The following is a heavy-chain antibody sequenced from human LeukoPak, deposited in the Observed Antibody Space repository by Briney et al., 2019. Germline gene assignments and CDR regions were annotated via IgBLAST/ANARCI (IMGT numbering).Heavy chain of an antibody. CDR2: IKPKRGGT. J-gene: IGHJ1*01. CDR1: GYTFTGYY. Sequence: ASVTVSCKASGYTFTGYYMHWVRQAPRQGLEGXXEIKPKRGGTNYAQKFQGRVTMTRDTSNSTAFPELSRLRSDDTAVYYCARDYYDSSGDRTSHWGEGTLVTVSS. D-gene: IGHD3-22*01. CDR3: ARDYYDSSGDRTSH. V-gene: IGHV1-2*02.